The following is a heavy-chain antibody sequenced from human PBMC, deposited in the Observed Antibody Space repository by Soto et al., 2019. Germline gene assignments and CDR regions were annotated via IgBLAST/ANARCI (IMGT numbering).Heavy chain of an antibody. Sequence: SVKVSCKASGGTFSSYAISWVRQAPGQGLEWMGGIIPIFGTANYAQKFQGRVTITADESTSTAYMELSSLRSEDTAVYYCARGGYCSGGSCYRYQFDDWVQGTM. V-gene: IGHV1-69*13. CDR1: GGTFSSYA. CDR2: IIPIFGTA. J-gene: IGHJ4*02. D-gene: IGHD2-15*01. CDR3: ARGGYCSGGSCYRYQFDD.